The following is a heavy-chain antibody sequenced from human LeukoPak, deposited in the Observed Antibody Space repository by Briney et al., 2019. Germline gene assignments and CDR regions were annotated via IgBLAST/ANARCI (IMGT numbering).Heavy chain of an antibody. CDR1: TXYW. V-gene: IGHV5-51*01. CDR2: IYPGHSDT. J-gene: IGHJ4*02. Sequence: TXYWIXXARQMXGXGLEXMVIIYPGHSDTRYSPSFQGQVTISADKSISTAYLQWGSLKASDTAMYYCASSIGYSSSYYYWGQGTLVTVSS. CDR3: ASSIGYSSSYYY. D-gene: IGHD6-13*01.